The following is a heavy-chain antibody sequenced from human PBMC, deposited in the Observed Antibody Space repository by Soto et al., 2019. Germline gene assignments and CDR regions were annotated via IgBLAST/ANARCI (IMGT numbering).Heavy chain of an antibody. CDR1: GFTFSSYG. D-gene: IGHD3-10*01. J-gene: IGHJ4*02. Sequence: QVQLVESGGGVVQPGRSLRLSCAASGFTFSSYGMHWVRQAPGKGLEWVAVIWYDGSNKYYADSVKGRFTISRDNSKNTRYLQMNSLRAEDTAVYYCARGGDTVRGVIQGPIFDYWGQGTLVTVSS. V-gene: IGHV3-33*01. CDR2: IWYDGSNK. CDR3: ARGGDTVRGVIQGPIFDY.